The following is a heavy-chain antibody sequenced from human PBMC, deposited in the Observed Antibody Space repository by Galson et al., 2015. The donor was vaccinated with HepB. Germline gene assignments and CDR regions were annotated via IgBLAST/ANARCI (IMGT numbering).Heavy chain of an antibody. CDR1: GFTFSSYG. CDR2: IWYDGSNK. J-gene: IGHJ6*02. CDR3: ARARPYSSSPGDYYGMDV. Sequence: SLRLSCAASGFTFSSYGMHWVRQAPGKGLEWVAVIWYDGSNKYYADSVKGRFTISRDNSKNTLYLQMNSLRAEDTAVYYCARARPYSSSPGDYYGMDVWGQGTTVTVSS. D-gene: IGHD6-6*01. V-gene: IGHV3-33*01.